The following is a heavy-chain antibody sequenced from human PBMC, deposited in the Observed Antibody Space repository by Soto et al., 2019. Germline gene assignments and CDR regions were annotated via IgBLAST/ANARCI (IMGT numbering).Heavy chain of an antibody. Sequence: GASVKVSCKASGGTFSSYAISWVRQAPGQGLEWMGGIIPIFGTANYAQKFQGRVTITADESTSTAYMELSSLRSEDTAVYYCARVVGLDTAMVTDYYYYYGMDVWGQGTTVTVSS. CDR3: ARVVGLDTAMVTDYYYYYGMDV. V-gene: IGHV1-69*13. CDR1: GGTFSSYA. CDR2: IIPIFGTA. J-gene: IGHJ6*02. D-gene: IGHD5-18*01.